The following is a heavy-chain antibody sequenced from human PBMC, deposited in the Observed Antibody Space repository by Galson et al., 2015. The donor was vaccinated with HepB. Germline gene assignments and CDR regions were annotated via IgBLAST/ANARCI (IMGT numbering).Heavy chain of an antibody. CDR3: ARGRLGHSFGYSGYDGYDY. D-gene: IGHD5-12*01. V-gene: IGHV4-34*01. CDR1: GGSFSGYY. CDR2: INHSGRI. J-gene: IGHJ4*02. Sequence: SETLSLTCAVYGGSFSGYYWSWIRQPPGKWLEWIGEINHSGRINYNPSLKSRVTISVDTSKNQFSLKVSSVVAADTAVYYCARGRLGHSFGYSGYDGYDYWGQGTLVTVSS.